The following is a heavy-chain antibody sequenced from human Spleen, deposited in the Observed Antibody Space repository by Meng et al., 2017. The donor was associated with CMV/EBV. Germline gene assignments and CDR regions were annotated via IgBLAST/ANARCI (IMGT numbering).Heavy chain of an antibody. CDR3: AREEIEYSSSSPTWGY. CDR1: GFTFSSYW. D-gene: IGHD6-6*01. J-gene: IGHJ4*02. CDR2: IHSDGRST. V-gene: IGHV3-74*03. Sequence: GESLKISCAASGFTFSSYWMHWVRQAPGKGLVWVSRIHSDGRSTTYADSVKGRFTISRDNAKNTLYLQMNSLRAEDTAVYYCAREEIEYSSSSPTWGYWGQGTLVTVSS.